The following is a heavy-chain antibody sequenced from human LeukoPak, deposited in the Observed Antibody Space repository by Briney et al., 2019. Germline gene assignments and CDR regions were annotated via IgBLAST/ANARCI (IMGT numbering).Heavy chain of an antibody. CDR3: ARHEYYGLEGGFDY. CDR2: IYYSGST. V-gene: IGHV4-39*01. Sequence: SETLSLPCTVSGGSISSSSYYWGWIRRPPGKGLEWIGYIYYSGSTCYNPSLKSRVTISVDTSNNQFSMKHTAGPAADTAVYYCARHEYYGLEGGFDYWGQGTLVTVSS. CDR1: GGSISSSSYY. D-gene: IGHD3-10*01. J-gene: IGHJ4*02.